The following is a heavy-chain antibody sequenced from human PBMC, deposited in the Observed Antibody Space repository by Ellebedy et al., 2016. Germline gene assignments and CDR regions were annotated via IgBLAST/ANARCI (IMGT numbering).Heavy chain of an antibody. D-gene: IGHD5-18*01. Sequence: SETLSLTCTVSGGSIRSYYWSWMRQPPGKGLEWSGYIYYSGSTNYNPSLKSRVTISVDTSKNQFSLKLSSVTAADTAVYYCARWEIQPKGHYWGQGTLVTVSS. CDR1: GGSIRSYY. V-gene: IGHV4-59*12. CDR2: IYYSGST. CDR3: ARWEIQPKGHY. J-gene: IGHJ4*02.